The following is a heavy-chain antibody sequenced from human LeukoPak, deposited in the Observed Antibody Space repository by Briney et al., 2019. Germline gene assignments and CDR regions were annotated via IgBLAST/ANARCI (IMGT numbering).Heavy chain of an antibody. Sequence: PGGSLRLSCAASGFTFSSYAMSWVRQAPGKGLEWVSAISGSGGSTYYADSVKGRFTISRDNSKNTLYLQMNSLRAEDTAVYYCARGLTIFGVVTAYHYYYGMDVWGQGTTVTVSS. CDR1: GFTFSSYA. J-gene: IGHJ6*02. CDR2: ISGSGGST. D-gene: IGHD3-3*01. V-gene: IGHV3-23*01. CDR3: ARGLTIFGVVTAYHYYYGMDV.